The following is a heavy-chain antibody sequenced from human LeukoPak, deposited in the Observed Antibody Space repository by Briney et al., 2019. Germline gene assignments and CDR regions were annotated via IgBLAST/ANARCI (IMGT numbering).Heavy chain of an antibody. D-gene: IGHD2-2*01. CDR2: ISGSGGST. V-gene: IGHV3-23*01. J-gene: IGHJ4*02. CDR1: GFIFSSYA. Sequence: GGSLRLSCAASGFIFSSYAMSWVRQAPGKGLEWVSAISGSGGSTYYADSVKGRFTISRDNSKNTLYLQMNSLRAEDTAVYYCAKDSNSKGVSGEFDYWGQGTLVTVSS. CDR3: AKDSNSKGVSGEFDY.